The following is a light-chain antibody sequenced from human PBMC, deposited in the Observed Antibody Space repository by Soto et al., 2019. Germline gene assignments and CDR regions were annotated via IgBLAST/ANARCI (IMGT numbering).Light chain of an antibody. Sequence: EIVLTQSQGTLYLSPGERATLSCRASQSFSSSYLAWYQQNPGQAPRLLIYGASSRATGIPDRFSGSGSGTDFTLTISRLEPEDFAVYYCQQYGSSPLTFGGGTKVEIK. CDR1: QSFSSSY. CDR3: QQYGSSPLT. CDR2: GAS. V-gene: IGKV3-20*01. J-gene: IGKJ4*01.